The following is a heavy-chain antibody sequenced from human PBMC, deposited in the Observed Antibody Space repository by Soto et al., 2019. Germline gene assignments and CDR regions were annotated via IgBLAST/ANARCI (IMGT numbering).Heavy chain of an antibody. D-gene: IGHD3-3*01. J-gene: IGHJ6*02. CDR3: AKGPTIFGVVITFEYYYGIDV. V-gene: IGHV3-23*01. Sequence: ELQLLESGGGLVQPGGSLRLSCAAPRFTFSNYAMSWVRQAPGKGLEWVSSISRSGVSTYYADSVKGRFTISRDNSKNTLYLQMNSLRAEDTAVYYCAKGPTIFGVVITFEYYYGIDVWGQGTTVTVSS. CDR1: RFTFSNYA. CDR2: ISRSGVST.